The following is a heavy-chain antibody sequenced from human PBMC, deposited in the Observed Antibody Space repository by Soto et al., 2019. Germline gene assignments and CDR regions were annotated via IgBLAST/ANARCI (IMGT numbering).Heavy chain of an antibody. Sequence: QVQLVQSGAEVKKPGASVKVSCKASGYTFTSYGISWVRQAPGQGLEWMGWISAYNGNTNYAQKLQGRVTMTTDTSTSTAYMELRSLRSDDTAVYYCARKGYRCFWSGYYTAHYGDDAFDIWGQGTMVTVSS. J-gene: IGHJ3*02. V-gene: IGHV1-18*01. CDR1: GYTFTSYG. CDR2: ISAYNGNT. D-gene: IGHD3-3*01. CDR3: ARKGYRCFWSGYYTAHYGDDAFDI.